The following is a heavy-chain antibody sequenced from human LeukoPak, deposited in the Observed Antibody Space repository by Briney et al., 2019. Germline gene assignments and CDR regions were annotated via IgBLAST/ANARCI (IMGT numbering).Heavy chain of an antibody. Sequence: ASVKVSCKASGYTFTSYGISWVRQAPGQGLEWMGGIIPIFGTANYAQKFQGRVTITADESTSTAYMELSSLRSEDTAVYYCARVIHDSSGYYYTYFDYWGQGTLVTVSS. CDR2: IIPIFGTA. CDR3: ARVIHDSSGYYYTYFDY. J-gene: IGHJ4*02. V-gene: IGHV1-69*13. D-gene: IGHD3-22*01. CDR1: GYTFTSYG.